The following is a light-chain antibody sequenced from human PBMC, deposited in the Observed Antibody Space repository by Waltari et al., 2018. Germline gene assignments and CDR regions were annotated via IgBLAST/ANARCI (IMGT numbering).Light chain of an antibody. V-gene: IGKV3-15*01. CDR3: QQYYVWPPIT. CDR1: QSVRTN. Sequence: VLLTQSPASLSVSPGDTVILSCRASQSVRTNLVWYQQKAGQAPRTLIYGASTRASGVPSMFSGSGSETDFTFIISSLQSEDAAVYFCQQYYVWPPITFGGGTKLEI. CDR2: GAS. J-gene: IGKJ4*01.